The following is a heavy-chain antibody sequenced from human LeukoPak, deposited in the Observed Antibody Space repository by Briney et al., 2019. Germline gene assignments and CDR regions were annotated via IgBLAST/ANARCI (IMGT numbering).Heavy chain of an antibody. J-gene: IGHJ4*02. D-gene: IGHD2-2*01. CDR2: IYYSGST. Sequence: SETLSLTCTVSGGSISSHYWSWIRQPPGKGLEWIGYIYYSGSTNYNPSLKSRVTISVDTSKNQFSLKLSSVTAADTAVYYCARHAKTGPLTPYAIDYWGQGTLVTVSS. CDR3: ARHAKTGPLTPYAIDY. CDR1: GGSISSHY. V-gene: IGHV4-59*08.